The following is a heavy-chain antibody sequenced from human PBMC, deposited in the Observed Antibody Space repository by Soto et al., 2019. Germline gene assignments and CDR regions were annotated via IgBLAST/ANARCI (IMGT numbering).Heavy chain of an antibody. V-gene: IGHV1-58*01. D-gene: IGHD3-10*01. CDR2: IVVGSGNT. Sequence: GGSVEVSCKASGFTFTSSSVQGGRQARGQRPEWIGLIVVGSGNTNYAQKFQERATITRDMSTSTAYMELSSLRSEDTAAYYCAEYYYGSGSSYYYYGMDVWGQGTTVTVSS. J-gene: IGHJ6*02. CDR3: AEYYYGSGSSYYYYGMDV. CDR1: GFTFTSSS.